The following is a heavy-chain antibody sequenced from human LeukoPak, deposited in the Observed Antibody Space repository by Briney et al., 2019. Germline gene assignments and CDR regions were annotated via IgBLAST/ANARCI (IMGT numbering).Heavy chain of an antibody. V-gene: IGHV4-34*01. CDR2: INHSGST. D-gene: IGHD2-21*02. Sequence: SETLSLTCAVYGGSFSGYYWSWIRQPPGKGLGWIGEINHSGSTNYNPSLKSRVTISVDTSKNQFSLKLSSVTAADTAVYYCAAVAYCGGDCYSMDYWGQGTLVTVSS. J-gene: IGHJ4*02. CDR1: GGSFSGYY. CDR3: AAVAYCGGDCYSMDY.